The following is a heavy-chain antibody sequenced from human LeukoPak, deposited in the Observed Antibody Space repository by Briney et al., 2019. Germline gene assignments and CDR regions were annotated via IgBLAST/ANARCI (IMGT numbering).Heavy chain of an antibody. D-gene: IGHD3-16*01. Sequence: AASVKVSCKASGYTFTSYGIAWVRQAPGQGLQWMGWISANNGDTSYSQKPQGRVTMTTDTSTNTAYMELRSLTSDDTAVYYCARDPPGLTLGSPGDYWGQGTLVIVSS. V-gene: IGHV1-18*01. J-gene: IGHJ4*02. CDR2: ISANNGDT. CDR1: GYTFTSYG. CDR3: ARDPPGLTLGSPGDY.